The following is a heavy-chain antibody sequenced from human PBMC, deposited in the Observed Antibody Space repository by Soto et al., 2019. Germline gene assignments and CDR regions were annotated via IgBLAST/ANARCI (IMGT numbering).Heavy chain of an antibody. J-gene: IGHJ6*02. CDR3: ARELHGGSYGMDV. CDR2: ITTAGDT. V-gene: IGHV3-13*01. CDR1: GFTFSNYD. Sequence: EVQLVESGGGLVQPGGSLRRSCAASGFTFSNYDMHWVRQVTGKGLEWVSGITTAGDTYYPGSVKGRFTISREKAKNSLYLQMNRLSAGDTAVYYCARELHGGSYGMDVWGQGTTVTVSS.